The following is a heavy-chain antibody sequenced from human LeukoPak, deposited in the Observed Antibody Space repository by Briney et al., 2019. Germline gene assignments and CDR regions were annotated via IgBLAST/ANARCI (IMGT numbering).Heavy chain of an antibody. Sequence: GASVKVSFKASGGTFSSYAISWVRQAPGQGLEWMGRIIPIFGTANYAQKFQGRVTITTDESTSTAYMELSSLRSEDTAVYYCARDTGAAGYCSGGSCYVWGQGTLVTVSS. V-gene: IGHV1-69*05. CDR1: GGTFSSYA. CDR3: ARDTGAAGYCSGGSCYV. D-gene: IGHD2-15*01. J-gene: IGHJ4*02. CDR2: IIPIFGTA.